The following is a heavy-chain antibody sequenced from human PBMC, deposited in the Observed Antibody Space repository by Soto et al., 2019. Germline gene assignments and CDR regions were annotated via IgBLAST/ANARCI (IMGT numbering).Heavy chain of an antibody. Sequence: SVKVSCKASGGTFSSYAISWVRQAPGQGLEWMGGIIPIFGTANYAQKFQGRVTITADESTSTAYMELSSLRSEDTAVYYCARVKGNRGYYYYGMDVWGQGTTVTVS. V-gene: IGHV1-69*13. CDR1: GGTFSSYA. D-gene: IGHD3-10*01. J-gene: IGHJ6*02. CDR3: ARVKGNRGYYYYGMDV. CDR2: IIPIFGTA.